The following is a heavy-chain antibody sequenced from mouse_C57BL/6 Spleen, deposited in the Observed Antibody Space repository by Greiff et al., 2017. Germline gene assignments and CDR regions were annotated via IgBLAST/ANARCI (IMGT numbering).Heavy chain of an antibody. CDR3: ARDGYYGSSWAMDY. D-gene: IGHD1-1*01. CDR1: GYSITSGYY. V-gene: IGHV3-6*01. CDR2: ISYDGSN. J-gene: IGHJ4*01. Sequence: EVQLQESGPGLVKPSQSLSLTCSVTGYSITSGYYWNWIRQFPGNKLEWMGYISYDGSNNYNPSLKNLISITRDTSKNQFFLKLNSVTTEDTATYYCARDGYYGSSWAMDYWGQGTSVTVSS.